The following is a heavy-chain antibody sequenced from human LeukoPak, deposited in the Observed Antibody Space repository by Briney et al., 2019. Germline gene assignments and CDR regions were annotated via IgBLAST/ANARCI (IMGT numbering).Heavy chain of an antibody. V-gene: IGHV1-8*01. CDR3: ARSPVGVRKKHDF. J-gene: IGHJ4*02. CDR1: GYTFTSYD. CDR2: MNPTSGHT. Sequence: ASVKVPCKASGYTFTSYDINWVRQATGQGLEWMGWMNPTSGHTGYAQKFQGRVTMTRDTSISTAYMELNSLTSEDTAVYYCARSPVGVRKKHDFWGQGTLVIVSS. D-gene: IGHD3-10*01.